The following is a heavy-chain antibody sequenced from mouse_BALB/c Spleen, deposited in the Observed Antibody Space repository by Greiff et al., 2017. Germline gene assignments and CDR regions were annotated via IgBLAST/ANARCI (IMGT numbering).Heavy chain of an antibody. V-gene: IGHV5-6*01. D-gene: IGHD3-2*02. J-gene: IGHJ4*01. Sequence: EVQRVESGGDLVKPGGSLKLSCAASGFTFSSYGMSWVRQTPDKRLEWVATISSGGSYTYYPDSVKGRFTISRDNAKNTLYLQMSSLKSEDTAMYYCARRGYGDYYAMDYWGQGTSVTVSS. CDR3: ARRGYGDYYAMDY. CDR1: GFTFSSYG. CDR2: ISSGGSYT.